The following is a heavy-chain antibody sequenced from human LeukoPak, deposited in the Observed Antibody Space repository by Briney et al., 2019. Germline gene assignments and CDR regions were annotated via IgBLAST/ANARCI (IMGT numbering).Heavy chain of an antibody. Sequence: GGSLRLSCAASGFTFSTYAMSWVRQAPGKGLEWVSATGGSGGSTYYADAVRGRFTTSRDNPKSTLYLQLNSLRAEDTALYYCATSPYSHYPYYFDYWGQGTLVTVSS. D-gene: IGHD4-11*01. V-gene: IGHV3-23*01. CDR2: TGGSGGST. CDR1: GFTFSTYA. CDR3: ATSPYSHYPYYFDY. J-gene: IGHJ4*02.